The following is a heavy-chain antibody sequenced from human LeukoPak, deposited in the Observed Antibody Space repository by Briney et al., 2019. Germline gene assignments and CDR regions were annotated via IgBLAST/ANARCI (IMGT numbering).Heavy chain of an antibody. J-gene: IGHJ4*02. CDR1: GFTFSSYA. V-gene: IGHV3-23*01. CDR3: AKNLYYYDSSGLASVDY. D-gene: IGHD3-22*01. CDR2: ISGSGGST. Sequence: GGSLRLSCAASGFTFSSYAMSWVRQAPGKGLEWVSAISGSGGSTYYADPVKGRFTISRDNSKNTLYLQMNSLRAEDTAVYYCAKNLYYYDSSGLASVDYWGQGTLVTVSS.